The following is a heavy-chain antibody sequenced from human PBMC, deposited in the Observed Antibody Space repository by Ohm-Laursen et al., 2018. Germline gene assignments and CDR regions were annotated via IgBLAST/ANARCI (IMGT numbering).Heavy chain of an antibody. Sequence: SLRLSCAASGFTFSRYWMTWVRQAPGKGLEWVAYMKLGGIEKYYLDSVKGRFTISRDNTKNSLYLQMNSLRAEDTAVYYCARGSEYGDYVFNYYGMDVWGQGTTVTVSS. CDR2: MKLGGIEK. CDR3: ARGSEYGDYVFNYYGMDV. CDR1: GFTFSRYW. J-gene: IGHJ6*02. D-gene: IGHD4-17*01. V-gene: IGHV3-7*01.